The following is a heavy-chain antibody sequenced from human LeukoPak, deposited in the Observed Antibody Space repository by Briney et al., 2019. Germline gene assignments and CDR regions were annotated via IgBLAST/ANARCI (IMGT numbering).Heavy chain of an antibody. CDR3: ARSTVLHTVT. V-gene: IGHV4-34*01. D-gene: IGHD4-17*01. CDR1: GGSIRSYY. CDR2: INHSGST. J-gene: IGHJ4*02. Sequence: SETLSLTCTVSGGSIRSYYWSWIRQPPGKGLEWIGEINHSGSTNYNPSLKSRVTISVDTSKNQFSLKLSSVTAADTAVYYCARSTVLHTVTWGQGTLVTVSS.